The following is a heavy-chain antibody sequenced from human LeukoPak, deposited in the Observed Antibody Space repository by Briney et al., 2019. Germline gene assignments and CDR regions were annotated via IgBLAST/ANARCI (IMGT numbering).Heavy chain of an antibody. D-gene: IGHD3-22*01. Sequence: PGGSLKLSCAASGFTFSGSAIHWVRQASGKGLEWVGRVRSKAKSYATAYAASVKGRFTISRDDSKNTAYLQMNSLKTEDTAVYYCTRRAYYYDSSCYPENERFDYWGQGTLVTVSS. J-gene: IGHJ4*02. V-gene: IGHV3-73*01. CDR3: TRRAYYYDSSCYPENERFDY. CDR2: VRSKAKSYAT. CDR1: GFTFSGSA.